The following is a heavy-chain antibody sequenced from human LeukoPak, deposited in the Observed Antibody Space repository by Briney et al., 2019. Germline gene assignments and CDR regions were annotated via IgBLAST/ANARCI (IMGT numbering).Heavy chain of an antibody. CDR1: GYTFTSYD. CDR2: MNPNSGNT. V-gene: IGHV1-8*03. D-gene: IGHD3-9*01. Sequence: GASVKVSCKASGYTFTSYDINWVRQATGQGLEWMGWMNPNSGNTGYAQKFQGRVTITRNTSISTAYMELSSLRSEDTAVYYCARGDILTGYYPNPGWFDPWGQGTLVTVSS. J-gene: IGHJ5*02. CDR3: ARGDILTGYYPNPGWFDP.